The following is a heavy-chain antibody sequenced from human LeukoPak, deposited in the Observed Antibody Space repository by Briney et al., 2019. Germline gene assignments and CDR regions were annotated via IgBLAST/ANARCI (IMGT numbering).Heavy chain of an antibody. CDR2: IFYNGNT. Sequence: PSETLSLTCTVSGGSIGGYFWSWLRQPPGKGLEWVGWIFYNGNTNYNSSLKSRLTMSVDASKNQFYLKLNSVTAADTAVYYCARYSSDRDGRHFEFWGQGILVTVSS. V-gene: IGHV4-59*01. D-gene: IGHD2-21*01. CDR3: ARYSSDRDGRHFEF. CDR1: GGSIGGYF. J-gene: IGHJ4*02.